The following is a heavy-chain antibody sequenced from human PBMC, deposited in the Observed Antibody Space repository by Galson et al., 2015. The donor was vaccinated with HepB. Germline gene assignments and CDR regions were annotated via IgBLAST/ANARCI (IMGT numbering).Heavy chain of an antibody. J-gene: IGHJ4*02. CDR2: IYYSGST. D-gene: IGHD3-22*01. CDR3: ARGVVDDSSGYYYFDY. CDR1: GGSISSYY. V-gene: IGHV4-59*01. Sequence: QVQLQDSGPGLVKPSETLSLTCTVSGGSISSYYWSWIRQPPGKGLEWIGYIYYSGSTNYNPSLKSRVTISVDTSKNQFSLKLSSVTAADTAVYYCARGVVDDSSGYYYFDYWGQGTLVTVSS.